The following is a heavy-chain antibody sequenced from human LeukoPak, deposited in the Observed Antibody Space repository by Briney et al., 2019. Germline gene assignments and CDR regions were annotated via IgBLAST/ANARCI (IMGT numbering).Heavy chain of an antibody. CDR3: ARTYDSSGYYYVGTYFDL. V-gene: IGHV3-66*01. Sequence: GGSLRLSCAASGFTGSSNYMSWVRQAPGKGLEWVSIIYSGGSTYYADSVKGRFTISRDNAKNSLYLQMNSLRAEDTALYYCARTYDSSGYYYVGTYFDLWGRGTLVTVSS. D-gene: IGHD3-22*01. J-gene: IGHJ2*01. CDR1: GFTGSSNY. CDR2: IYSGGST.